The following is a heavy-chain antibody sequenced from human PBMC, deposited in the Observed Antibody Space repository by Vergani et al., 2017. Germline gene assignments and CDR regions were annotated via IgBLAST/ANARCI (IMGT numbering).Heavy chain of an antibody. D-gene: IGHD3-3*01. CDR1: GFTFSSYA. Sequence: EVQLLESGGGLVQPGGSLRLSCAASGFTFSSYAMSWVRQAPGKGLEWVSGIRGSGGSTYYADSVKGRFTISRDNSKNTLYLQMNSLRAEDTAVYYCAKDLAWPTQYYFDYWGQGTLVTVSS. V-gene: IGHV3-23*01. CDR3: AKDLAWPTQYYFDY. J-gene: IGHJ4*02. CDR2: IRGSGGST.